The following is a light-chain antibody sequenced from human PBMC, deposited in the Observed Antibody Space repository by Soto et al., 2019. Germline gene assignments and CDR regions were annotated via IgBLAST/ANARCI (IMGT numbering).Light chain of an antibody. CDR3: QQANNFPWT. J-gene: IGKJ1*01. V-gene: IGKV1-12*01. CDR2: AAS. Sequence: DIQMTQSPSSVSASVGERVTITCRASQGIGRWLAWYQQKPGKAPKLLISAASSLQSGVPSRFRGSGSGTGFTLTISSLQPDDFATYYCQQANNFPWTFGRGTKVEIK. CDR1: QGIGRW.